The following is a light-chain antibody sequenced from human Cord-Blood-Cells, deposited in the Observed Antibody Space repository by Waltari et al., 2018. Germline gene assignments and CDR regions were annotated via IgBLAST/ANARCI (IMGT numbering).Light chain of an antibody. CDR2: DAS. CDR1: QSVSSN. Sequence: EIVLTQSPATLSLSPGERATLSCSASQSVSSNLAWYQQKPGQAPRLLIYDASNRATGIPARFSGSGSGTDFTLTISSLEPEDFAVYYCQQRSNWWTFGQGTKVEIK. CDR3: QQRSNWWT. J-gene: IGKJ1*01. V-gene: IGKV3-11*01.